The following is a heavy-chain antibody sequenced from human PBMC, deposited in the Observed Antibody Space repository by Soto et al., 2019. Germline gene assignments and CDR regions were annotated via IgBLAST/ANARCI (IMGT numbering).Heavy chain of an antibody. CDR3: AGVVGHCSGGSCYSGDPYYYYMDV. V-gene: IGHV4-34*01. D-gene: IGHD2-15*01. CDR1: GGSFSGYY. J-gene: IGHJ6*03. CDR2: INHSGST. Sequence: SETLSLTCAVYGGSFSGYYWGWIRQPPGKGLEWIGEINHSGSTNYNPSLKSRVTISVDTSKNQFSLKLSSVTAADTAVYYCAGVVGHCSGGSCYSGDPYYYYMDVRGKGTTVTVSS.